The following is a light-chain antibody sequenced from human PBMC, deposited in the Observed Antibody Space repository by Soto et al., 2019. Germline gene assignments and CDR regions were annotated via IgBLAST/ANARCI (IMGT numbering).Light chain of an antibody. CDR3: QQYHRYSWT. J-gene: IGKJ1*01. CDR1: QSISSS. Sequence: DIQMTQSPSTLSASVGDRVSIACRASQSISSSLAWYQQKPGKAPKLLIYDASSLESGVPSRFSGSGYGTEFTLSINSLQPQDFATYYCQQYHRYSWTFGQGTKVEIK. CDR2: DAS. V-gene: IGKV1-5*01.